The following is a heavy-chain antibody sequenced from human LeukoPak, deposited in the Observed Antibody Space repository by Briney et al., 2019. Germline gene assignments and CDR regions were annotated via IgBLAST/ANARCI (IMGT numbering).Heavy chain of an antibody. CDR3: ARDLMYCSGGSCYTREYYYYGMDV. CDR1: GGTFSSYA. V-gene: IGHV1-69*13. Sequence: GASVKVSCKASGGTFSSYAISWVRQAPGQGLEWMGGIIPIFGTANYAQKFQGRVTITADESTSTVYMELSSLRSEDTAVYYCARDLMYCSGGSCYTREYYYYGMDVWGQGTTVTVSS. CDR2: IIPIFGTA. J-gene: IGHJ6*02. D-gene: IGHD2-15*01.